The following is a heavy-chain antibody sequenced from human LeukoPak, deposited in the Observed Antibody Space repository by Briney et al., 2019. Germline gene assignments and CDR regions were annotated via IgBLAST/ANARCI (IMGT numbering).Heavy chain of an antibody. Sequence: PGGSLRLSCAASGFTFSSYGMHWVRQAPGKGLEWVAFIRYDGSNKYYADSVKGRFTISRDNSKNTLYLQMNSLRAEDTAVYYCAKGSGSGSYYHGNLFVDYWGQGTLVTVSS. V-gene: IGHV3-30*02. J-gene: IGHJ4*02. D-gene: IGHD3-10*01. CDR2: IRYDGSNK. CDR1: GFTFSSYG. CDR3: AKGSGSGSYYHGNLFVDY.